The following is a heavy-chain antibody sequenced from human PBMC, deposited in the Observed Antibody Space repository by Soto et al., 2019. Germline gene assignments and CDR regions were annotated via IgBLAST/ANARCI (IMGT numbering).Heavy chain of an antibody. J-gene: IGHJ3*02. CDR2: ISSSSSTI. V-gene: IGHV3-48*02. CDR3: ARDRGYYDFWSGYLSAFDI. D-gene: IGHD3-3*01. CDR1: GFTFSSYS. Sequence: EVQLVESGGGLVQPGGSLRLSCAASGFTFSSYSMNWVRQAPGKGLEWVSYISSSSSTIYYADSVKGRFTISRDNAKNSLYLQMNSMRDEDTAAYYCARDRGYYDFWSGYLSAFDIWGPGTMVTVSS.